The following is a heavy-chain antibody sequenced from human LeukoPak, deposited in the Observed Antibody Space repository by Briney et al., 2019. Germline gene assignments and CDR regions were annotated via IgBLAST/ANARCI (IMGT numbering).Heavy chain of an antibody. D-gene: IGHD2-15*01. J-gene: IGHJ6*02. Sequence: GVSLKISCKGSGYNFINHWIGWVRQMPGKGLEWMGIIYPGDSETRYSLSFQGQVTISDDKSISTAYLQWSSLKASDTAMYYCARYCSGSSCFHYGMDVWGQGTTVTVSS. CDR1: GYNFINHW. V-gene: IGHV5-51*01. CDR3: ARYCSGSSCFHYGMDV. CDR2: IYPGDSET.